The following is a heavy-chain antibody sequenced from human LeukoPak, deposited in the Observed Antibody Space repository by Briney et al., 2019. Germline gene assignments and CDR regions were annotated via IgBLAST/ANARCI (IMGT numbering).Heavy chain of an antibody. CDR3: ARDSLSYGSGSYGFDY. CDR2: ISAYNGNT. CDR1: GYTFTSYG. V-gene: IGHV1-18*01. J-gene: IGHJ4*02. D-gene: IGHD3-10*01. Sequence: ASVKVSCTASGYTFTSYGMSWVRQAPGQGLEWMGWISAYNGNTNYAQKLKGRVTMTTDTSTSTAYMELRSLRSDDTAVYYCARDSLSYGSGSYGFDYWGQGPLVTVSS.